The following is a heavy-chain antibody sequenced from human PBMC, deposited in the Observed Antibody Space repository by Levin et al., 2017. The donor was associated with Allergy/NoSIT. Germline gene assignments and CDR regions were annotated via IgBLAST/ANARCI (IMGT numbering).Heavy chain of an antibody. J-gene: IGHJ3*02. CDR2: ISWNSGSI. D-gene: IGHD5-18*01. CDR3: AKGGMQLWLPDI. Sequence: GGSLRLSCAASGFTFDDYAMHWVRQAPGKGLEWVSGISWNSGSIDYADSVKGRFTTSRDNAKNSLYLQMNSLRVEDTALYYCAKGGMQLWLPDIWGQGTMVTVSS. V-gene: IGHV3-9*01. CDR1: GFTFDDYA.